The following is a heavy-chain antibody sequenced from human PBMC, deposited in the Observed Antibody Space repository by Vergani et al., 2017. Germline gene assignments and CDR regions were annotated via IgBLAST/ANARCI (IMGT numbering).Heavy chain of an antibody. CDR2: ISSDGGST. V-gene: IGHV3-23*04. D-gene: IGHD3-22*01. CDR1: GFTFSTYA. CDR3: AGPQGTSAYYYGGFDY. Sequence: EVQLVQSGGGLVQPGGSLRLSCAASGFTFSTYAMTWVRQAPGKRLEWVSTISSDGGSTYYADSVKGRFTISRDNSKNTLSLQMNSLTAEDTAIYYCAGPQGTSAYYYGGFDYWGQGILVTVSS. J-gene: IGHJ4*02.